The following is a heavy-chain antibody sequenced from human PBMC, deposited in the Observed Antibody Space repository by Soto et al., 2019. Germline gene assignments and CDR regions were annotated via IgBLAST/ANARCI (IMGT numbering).Heavy chain of an antibody. J-gene: IGHJ4*02. D-gene: IGHD5-18*01. CDR2: ISWNSGSI. Sequence: EVQLVESGGGLVQPGRSRRLSCAASGFTFDDYAMHWVRQAPGRGLEWVSRISWNSGSIGYADSVKGRFIISRDNAKNSLYLQMNSLRAEDTALYYCAKAVGSYGNFDYWGQGTLVTVSS. CDR1: GFTFDDYA. V-gene: IGHV3-9*01. CDR3: AKAVGSYGNFDY.